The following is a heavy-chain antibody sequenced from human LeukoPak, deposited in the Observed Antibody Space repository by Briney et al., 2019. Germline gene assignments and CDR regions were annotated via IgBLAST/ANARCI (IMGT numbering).Heavy chain of an antibody. J-gene: IGHJ4*02. Sequence: PGGSLRLSCAASGFTFSSYSMNWVRQAPGKGLEWVSSISSSSSYIYYADSVKGRFTISRNNAKNSLYLQMNGLRAEDTAVYYCAREAAAGRDDYWGQGTLVTVSS. D-gene: IGHD6-13*01. CDR1: GFTFSSYS. V-gene: IGHV3-21*01. CDR3: AREAAAGRDDY. CDR2: ISSSSSYI.